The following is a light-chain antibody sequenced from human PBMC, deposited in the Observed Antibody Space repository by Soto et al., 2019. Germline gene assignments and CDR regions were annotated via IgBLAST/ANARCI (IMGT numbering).Light chain of an antibody. CDR3: QQYYSMVH. CDR1: QSVLYSSNNKNY. CDR2: WAS. J-gene: IGKJ2*01. Sequence: DIVMTQSPDSLAVSLGERATINCKSSQSVLYSSNNKNYLAWYQQKPGQPPKLLIYWASTRKSGVPDRFSGSGSGTDFSLTISSLQAEDVAVYYCQQYYSMVHFGQGTKLEIK. V-gene: IGKV4-1*01.